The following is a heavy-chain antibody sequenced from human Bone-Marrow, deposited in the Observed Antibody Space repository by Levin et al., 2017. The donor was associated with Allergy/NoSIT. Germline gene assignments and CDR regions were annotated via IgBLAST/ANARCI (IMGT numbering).Heavy chain of an antibody. D-gene: IGHD1/OR15-1a*01. CDR1: GGSISSGGYY. Sequence: SQTLSLTCTVSGGSISSGGYYWSWIRQQPGKGLEWIGYIYYSGNTYYNPSLKSRVMISVDTSKNQFSLKVSSVTAADTAVYHCAREDGSTIDYWGQGILVTVSS. CDR3: AREDGSTIDY. CDR2: IYYSGNT. V-gene: IGHV4-31*03. J-gene: IGHJ4*02.